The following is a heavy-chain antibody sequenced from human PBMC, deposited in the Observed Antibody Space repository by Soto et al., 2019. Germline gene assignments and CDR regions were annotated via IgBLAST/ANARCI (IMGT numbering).Heavy chain of an antibody. CDR3: ARDGMTTGDT. J-gene: IGHJ4*02. CDR2: VFSSVSA. D-gene: IGHD2-21*02. Sequence: SETLSLPCLTSGDYVRSDTWSWVRQPAAKGLEWIGRVFSSVSATYNPSLKSRVSISMDTPENRISLKLDSVTAADAGVYFCARDGMTTGDTWGPGTLVTVSS. CDR1: GDYVRSDT. V-gene: IGHV4-4*07.